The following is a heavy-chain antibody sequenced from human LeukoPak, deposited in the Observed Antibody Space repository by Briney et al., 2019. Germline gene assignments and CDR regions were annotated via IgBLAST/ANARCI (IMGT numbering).Heavy chain of an antibody. CDR1: GFTFSSHW. CDR3: ARGNYYDSSGPGGY. J-gene: IGHJ4*02. V-gene: IGHV3-74*01. CDR2: INSDGSST. D-gene: IGHD3-22*01. Sequence: GGSLRLSCAASGFTFSSHWMHCVRQTPGKGLVWVSRINSDGSSTSYVDSVAGRFTISRDNAKNTLYLQMNSLRAEDTAVYYCARGNYYDSSGPGGYWGQGTLVIVSS.